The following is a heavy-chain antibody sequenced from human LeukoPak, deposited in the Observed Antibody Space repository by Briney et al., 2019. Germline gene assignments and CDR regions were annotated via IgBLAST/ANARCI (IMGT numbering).Heavy chain of an antibody. CDR2: ISSSGSTI. Sequence: GGSLRLSCAASGFTFSDYYMSWIRRAPGKGLEWVSYISSSGSTIYYADSVKGRFTISRDNAKNSLYLQMNSLRAEDTAVYYCALHAGESAPFDYWGQGTLVTVSS. CDR1: GFTFSDYY. V-gene: IGHV3-11*01. D-gene: IGHD3-10*01. CDR3: ALHAGESAPFDY. J-gene: IGHJ4*02.